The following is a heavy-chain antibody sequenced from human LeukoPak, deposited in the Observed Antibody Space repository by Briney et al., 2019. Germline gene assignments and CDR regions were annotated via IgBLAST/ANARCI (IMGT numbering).Heavy chain of an antibody. V-gene: IGHV4-34*01. J-gene: IGHJ1*01. Sequence: SETLSLTCAVYGGSFSGYYWSWIRQPPGKGLEWIGEINHSGSTNYNPSLKSRVTISVDTSKNQFSLKLSSVTAADTAVYYCARRILTYYYGSGSRGYFQHWGQGTLVTVSS. CDR2: INHSGST. D-gene: IGHD3-10*01. CDR3: ARRILTYYYGSGSRGYFQH. CDR1: GGSFSGYY.